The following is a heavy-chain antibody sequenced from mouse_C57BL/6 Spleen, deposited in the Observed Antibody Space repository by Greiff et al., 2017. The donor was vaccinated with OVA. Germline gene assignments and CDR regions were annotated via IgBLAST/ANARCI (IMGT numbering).Heavy chain of an antibody. V-gene: IGHV1-80*01. D-gene: IGHD2-1*01. CDR1: GYAFSSYW. CDR2: IYPGDGAT. Sequence: QVQLQQSGAELVKPGASVKISCKASGYAFSSYWMNWVKQRPGKGLEWIGQIYPGDGATNYNGKFKGKATMTADKSSSTAYMQLSSLTSEDSAVYFCARGIYYGNYLDYGGQGTTLTVSS. J-gene: IGHJ2*01. CDR3: ARGIYYGNYLDY.